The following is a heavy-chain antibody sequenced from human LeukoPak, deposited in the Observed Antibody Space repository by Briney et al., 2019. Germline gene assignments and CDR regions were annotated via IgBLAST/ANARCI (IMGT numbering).Heavy chain of an antibody. V-gene: IGHV3-23*01. D-gene: IGHD6-6*01. Sequence: PGGSLRLSCAASGFTFSSYAMSWVRQAPGKGLEWVSAISGSGGSTYYADSVKGRFTISRDNSKNTLYLQMNSLRAEDTAVYYCAKDPWSIAARPCYFDYWGQGTLVTVSS. J-gene: IGHJ4*02. CDR1: GFTFSSYA. CDR2: ISGSGGST. CDR3: AKDPWSIAARPCYFDY.